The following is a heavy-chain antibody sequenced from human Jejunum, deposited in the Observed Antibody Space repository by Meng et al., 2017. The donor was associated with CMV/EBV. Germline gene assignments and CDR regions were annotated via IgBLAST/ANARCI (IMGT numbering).Heavy chain of an antibody. CDR1: FSTYA. D-gene: IGHD3-10*01. J-gene: IGHJ5*02. V-gene: IGHV3-23*01. Sequence: FSTYARSWVRQPPGKGLEWVSTISGSGGTTYYADSVKGRFTISRDNSKNTLYLQMNSLRAEDTAIYYCAKGAYYGSGSSLNWFDPWGHGTLVTVSS. CDR3: AKGAYYGSGSSLNWFDP. CDR2: ISGSGGTT.